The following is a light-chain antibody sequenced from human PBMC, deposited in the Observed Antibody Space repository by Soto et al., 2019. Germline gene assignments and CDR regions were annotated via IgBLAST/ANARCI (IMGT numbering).Light chain of an antibody. Sequence: DIQMTQSPSSLSASVGDRVTITCRASQAISTYLAWYQQKPGRVPKLLIYHASTLQPGVPSRFSGSGSGTDFTLTITSLQPEDIATYYCLNFNVLPWKFGQGTKVEI. CDR1: QAISTY. CDR2: HAS. J-gene: IGKJ1*01. V-gene: IGKV1-27*01. CDR3: LNFNVLPWK.